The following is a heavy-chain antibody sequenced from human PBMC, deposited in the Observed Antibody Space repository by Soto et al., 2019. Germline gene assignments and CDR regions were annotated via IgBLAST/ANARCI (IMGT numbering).Heavy chain of an antibody. D-gene: IGHD1-20*01. CDR3: ARINWSTRGSYYDT. V-gene: IGHV3-53*01. CDR2: FYSGGQI. J-gene: IGHJ4*02. Sequence: GGSLRLSCAASGFNVAGKYMSWVRQAPGKGLEWVSVFYSGGQIYYSDSVKGRFTISIDNSKNTVILDMNALRAEDTATYYCARINWSTRGSYYDTWGQVTLVTVSS. CDR1: GFNVAGKY.